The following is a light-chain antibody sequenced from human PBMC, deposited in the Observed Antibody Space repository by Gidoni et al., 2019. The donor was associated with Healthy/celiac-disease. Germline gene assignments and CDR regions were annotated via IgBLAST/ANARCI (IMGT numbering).Light chain of an antibody. Sequence: DIQLTQSPTSPSASGGDRVTISCRGSQSSSSYLKWHQQKPGKAPQLLIYAASSLQSGVPSRFGGSGSGTDFPLTISRLQAEDFATYCCQQSYSTPRTFGQGTKLEIK. CDR2: AAS. CDR3: QQSYSTPRT. CDR1: QSSSSY. V-gene: IGKV1-39*01. J-gene: IGKJ1*01.